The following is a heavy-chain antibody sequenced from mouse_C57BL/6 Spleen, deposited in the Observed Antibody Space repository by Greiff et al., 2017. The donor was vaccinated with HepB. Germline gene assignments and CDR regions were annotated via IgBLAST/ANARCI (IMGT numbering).Heavy chain of an antibody. Sequence: EVHLVESGGGLVKPGGSLKLSCAASGFTFSSYTMSWVRQTPEKRLEWVATISGGGGNTYYPDSVKGRFTISRDNAKNTLYLQMSSLRSEDTALYYCARFITTVVAHWYFDVWGTGTTVTVSS. V-gene: IGHV5-9*01. J-gene: IGHJ1*03. CDR1: GFTFSSYT. D-gene: IGHD1-1*01. CDR3: ARFITTVVAHWYFDV. CDR2: ISGGGGNT.